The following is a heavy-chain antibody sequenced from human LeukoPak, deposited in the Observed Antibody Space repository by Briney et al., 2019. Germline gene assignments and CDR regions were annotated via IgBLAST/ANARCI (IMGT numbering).Heavy chain of an antibody. Sequence: PSETLSLTCTVSGGSISSGDYHWSWIRQPPGKGLEWIGYIYYSGSTYYNPSLKSRVTISVDTSKNQFSLKLSSVTAADTAVYYCARDNPGSYSHYGMDVWGKGTTVTVSS. V-gene: IGHV4-30-4*01. D-gene: IGHD3-10*01. CDR2: IYYSGST. J-gene: IGHJ6*04. CDR3: ARDNPGSYSHYGMDV. CDR1: GGSISSGDYH.